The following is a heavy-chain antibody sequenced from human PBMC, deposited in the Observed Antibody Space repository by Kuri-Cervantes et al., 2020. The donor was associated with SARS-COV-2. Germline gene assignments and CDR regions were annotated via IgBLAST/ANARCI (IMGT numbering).Heavy chain of an antibody. Sequence: ESLKISCTVSGGSFSGYHWSWIRQPPGKGLEWIGYINYSGNTNYKPSLQSRVTISIDTSKNQFSLKLSSVTAADTAVYYCARDRVVVVPAAISVNYYGMDVWGQGTTVTFSS. D-gene: IGHD2-2*02. V-gene: IGHV4-59*01. J-gene: IGHJ6*02. CDR1: GGSFSGYH. CDR2: INYSGNT. CDR3: ARDRVVVVPAAISVNYYGMDV.